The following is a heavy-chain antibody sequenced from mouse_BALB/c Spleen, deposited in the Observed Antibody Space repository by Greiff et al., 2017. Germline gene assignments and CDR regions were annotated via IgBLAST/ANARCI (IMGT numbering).Heavy chain of an antibody. CDR1: GFSLTSYD. V-gene: IGHV2-9-2*01. CDR2: IWTGGGT. D-gene: IGHD1-2*01. CDR3: VRDETTAPYYAMDY. J-gene: IGHJ4*01. Sequence: VQGVESGPGLVAPSQSLSITCTVSGFSLTSYDISWIRQPPGKGLEWLGVIWTGGGTNYNSAFMSRLSISKDNSKSQVFLKMNSLQTDDTAIYYCVRDETTAPYYAMDYWGQGTSVTVSS.